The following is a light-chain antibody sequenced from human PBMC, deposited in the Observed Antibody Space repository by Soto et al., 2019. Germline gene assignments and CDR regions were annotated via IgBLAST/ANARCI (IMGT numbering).Light chain of an antibody. J-gene: IGKJ1*01. V-gene: IGKV3-15*01. Sequence: GRTQCPATLSLAPGESATLACGASRNVFTKVAWYQQKPGQPPRLLIFGASTRATGIPSRFSGGGSGTEFTLTISSLQPEDVAVYYCQQYDDWPWTFGQGTKV. CDR3: QQYDDWPWT. CDR2: GAS. CDR1: RNVFTK.